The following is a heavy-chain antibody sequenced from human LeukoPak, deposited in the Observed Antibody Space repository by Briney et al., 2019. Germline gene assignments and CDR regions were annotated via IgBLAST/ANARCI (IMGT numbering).Heavy chain of an antibody. CDR1: GGSISSYY. Sequence: SETLSLTCTVSGGSISSYYWGWIRQPPGKGLEWIGSIYYSGSTYYNPSLKSRVTISVDTSKNQFSLKLSSVTAADTAVYYCAGLPIGAVAASDYYYYYGMDVWGQGTTVTVSS. CDR3: AGLPIGAVAASDYYYYYGMDV. J-gene: IGHJ6*02. V-gene: IGHV4-39*01. D-gene: IGHD6-19*01. CDR2: IYYSGST.